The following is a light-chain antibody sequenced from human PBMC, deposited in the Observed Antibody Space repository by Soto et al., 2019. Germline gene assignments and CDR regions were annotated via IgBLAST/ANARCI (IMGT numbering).Light chain of an antibody. CDR3: QQFNSYTLT. Sequence: AIQLTQSPSSLSAPVGDRVTITCRASQGISSALAWYQQKPGKAPKLLIYDASSLESGVPSRFSGSGSGTDFTLTISSLKNEDFATYYCQQFNSYTLTFCQGTRLEIK. CDR1: QGISSA. V-gene: IGKV1-13*02. J-gene: IGKJ5*01. CDR2: DAS.